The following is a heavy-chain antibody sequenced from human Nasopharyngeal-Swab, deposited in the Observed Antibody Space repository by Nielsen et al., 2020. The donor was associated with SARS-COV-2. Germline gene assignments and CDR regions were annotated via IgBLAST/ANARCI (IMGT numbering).Heavy chain of an antibody. CDR3: ARHTPIATAAMGYFQH. Sequence: PETLSLTSTVPGGSISSRSSSWGWLRQPPGKGLEWIGSIYYSGSTSYTPSLKSRVTISVDTSKNQFSLTLSSVTAADTAVYYCARHTPIATAAMGYFQHWGQGTLVTVSS. V-gene: IGHV4-39*01. J-gene: IGHJ1*01. CDR1: GGSISSRSSS. CDR2: IYYSGST. D-gene: IGHD6-13*01.